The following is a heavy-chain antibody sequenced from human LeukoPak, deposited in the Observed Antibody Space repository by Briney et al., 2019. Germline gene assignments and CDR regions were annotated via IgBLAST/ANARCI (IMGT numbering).Heavy chain of an antibody. Sequence: PGGSLRLSCAASGFTFSSHWMHWVRQAPGKGLVWFSRVNSDGSSTGYADSVKGRFTISRDNAKNTLYLQMKSLRDEDTAVYYCARESAYSYGPLDVWGQGTKVTVSS. CDR2: VNSDGSST. V-gene: IGHV3-74*01. CDR1: GFTFSSHW. J-gene: IGHJ6*02. D-gene: IGHD5-18*01. CDR3: ARESAYSYGPLDV.